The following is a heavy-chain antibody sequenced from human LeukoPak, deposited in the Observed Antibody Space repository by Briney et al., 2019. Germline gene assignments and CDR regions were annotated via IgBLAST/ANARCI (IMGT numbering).Heavy chain of an antibody. V-gene: IGHV3-15*01. D-gene: IGHD6-13*01. CDR3: TTDLIAAGEGY. J-gene: IGHJ4*02. CDR2: IKSKTDGGTT. CDR1: GFTFSNAW. Sequence: GGSLRLSCAASGFTFSNAWMSWVRQAPGKGLEWVGRIKSKTDGGTTDYAAPVKGRFTISRDDSRNTLYLQMNSLKTEDTAVYYCTTDLIAAGEGYWGQGTLVTVSS.